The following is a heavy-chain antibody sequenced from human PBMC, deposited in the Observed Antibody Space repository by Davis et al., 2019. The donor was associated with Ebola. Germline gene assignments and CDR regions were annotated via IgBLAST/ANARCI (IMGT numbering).Heavy chain of an antibody. CDR2: MNPHNGGT. V-gene: IGHV1-2*06. CDR3: ARAQFPTTSDH. Sequence: ASVKVSCKASGYTFTGYHMHWVRQAPGQGLEWMGRMNPHNGGTNYAQNFQGRVTMTRDTSISTAYMELSRLRSDDTAVYYCARAQFPTTSDHWGQGTLVTVSS. J-gene: IGHJ4*02. CDR1: GYTFTGYH. D-gene: IGHD1-1*01.